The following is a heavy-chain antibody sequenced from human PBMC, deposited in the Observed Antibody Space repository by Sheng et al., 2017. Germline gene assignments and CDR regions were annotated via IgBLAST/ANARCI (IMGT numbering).Heavy chain of an antibody. D-gene: IGHD2-2*03. CDR2: IWYDGSNK. CDR1: GFTFSSYG. CDR3: ARDGYCSSTSCYWPPPYYYYGMDV. J-gene: IGHJ6*02. Sequence: QVQLVESGGGVVQPGRSLRLSCAASGFTFSSYGMHWVRQAPGKGLEWVAVIWYDGSNKYYADSVKGRFTISRDNSKNTLYLQMNSLRAEDTAVYYCARDGYCSSTSCYWPPPYYYYGMDVWDQGP. V-gene: IGHV3-33*01.